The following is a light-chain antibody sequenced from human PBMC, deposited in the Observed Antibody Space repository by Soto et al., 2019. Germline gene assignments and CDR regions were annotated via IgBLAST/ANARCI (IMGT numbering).Light chain of an antibody. CDR2: EGS. J-gene: IGLJ3*02. Sequence: QSVLTQPASVSGSPGQSITISCTGTSSDVGSYNLVSWYQQHPGKAPKLMIYEGSKRPSGVSNRFPGSKSGNTASLTISGLQAEDEADYYCCSYAGSSTWVFGGGTMLTVL. CDR1: SSDVGSYNL. V-gene: IGLV2-23*01. CDR3: CSYAGSSTWV.